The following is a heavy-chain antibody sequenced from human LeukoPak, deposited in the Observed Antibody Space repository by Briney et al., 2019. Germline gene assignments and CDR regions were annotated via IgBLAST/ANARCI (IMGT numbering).Heavy chain of an antibody. V-gene: IGHV3-23*01. CDR3: AKGRGYSGTHYYFDY. Sequence: GGSLRLSCAASGFTFSSYAMSWVRQAPGKGLEWVSVISGSGGRTFYADSVKGRFTISRDNSKNTLYLQMNSLRAEDTAVYYCAKGRGYSGTHYYFDYWGQGTLVTVSS. CDR2: ISGSGGRT. CDR1: GFTFSSYA. J-gene: IGHJ4*02. D-gene: IGHD1-26*01.